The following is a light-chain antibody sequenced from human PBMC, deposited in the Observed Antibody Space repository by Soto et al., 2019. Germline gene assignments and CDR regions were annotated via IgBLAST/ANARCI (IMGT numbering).Light chain of an antibody. V-gene: IGKV3-15*01. CDR2: DAS. CDR1: QSVSSY. Sequence: EIVMTQSPATLPVSPGERATLSCRASQSVSSYLAWYQQKPGLPPRLLIYDASTRATGIPDRFSGSGSGTDLTLTISSLQSADFAVYYCQQYSNWPPLYTFGRGTKLEIK. CDR3: QQYSNWPPLYT. J-gene: IGKJ2*01.